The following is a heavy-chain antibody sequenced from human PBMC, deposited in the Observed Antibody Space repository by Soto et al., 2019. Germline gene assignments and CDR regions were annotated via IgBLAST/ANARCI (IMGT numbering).Heavy chain of an antibody. V-gene: IGHV4-34*01. D-gene: IGHD2-2*01. CDR2: ITYSGST. J-gene: IGHJ3*02. Sequence: SETLSLTCAVYGGSFSGYYWSWIRQPPGKGLEWIGEITYSGSTNYNPSLESRLTISADTSKNQFSLNLNSVTAADTALYFCARHSDREDVVTVPPAQQAFDIWGQGTMVTVSS. CDR3: ARHSDREDVVTVPPAQQAFDI. CDR1: GGSFSGYY.